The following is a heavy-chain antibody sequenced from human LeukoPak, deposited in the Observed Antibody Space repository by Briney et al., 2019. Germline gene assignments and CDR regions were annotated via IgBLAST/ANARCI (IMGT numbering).Heavy chain of an antibody. D-gene: IGHD5-18*01. J-gene: IGHJ4*02. CDR2: IYHSGST. Sequence: KTSETLSLTCAVSGYSISSGYYWGWIRQPPGKGLEWIGSIYHSGSTYYNPSLKSRVTISVDTSKNQFSLKLSSVTAADTAVYYCVRDLSGYSYGNFDYWGQGTLVTVSS. CDR3: VRDLSGYSYGNFDY. CDR1: GYSISSGYY. V-gene: IGHV4-38-2*02.